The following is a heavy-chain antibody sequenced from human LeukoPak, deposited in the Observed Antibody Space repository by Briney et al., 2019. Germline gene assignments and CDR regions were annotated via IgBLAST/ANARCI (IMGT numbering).Heavy chain of an antibody. V-gene: IGHV4-31*03. CDR2: IYCSGST. CDR1: GGSISSGGYY. CDR3: ATRLGYCSSTSCYAGYYDY. Sequence: PSQTLSLTCSVSGGSISSGGYYWSWIRQHPGKGQEWIGYIYCSGSTYYNPSLKSRVTISVDTSKNQFSLKLSSVTAADTAVYYCATRLGYCSSTSCYAGYYDYWGQGTLVTVSS. D-gene: IGHD2-2*01. J-gene: IGHJ4*02.